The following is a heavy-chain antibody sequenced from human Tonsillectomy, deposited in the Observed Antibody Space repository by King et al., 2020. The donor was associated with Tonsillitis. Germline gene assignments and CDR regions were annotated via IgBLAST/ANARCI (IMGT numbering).Heavy chain of an antibody. CDR3: ARDLGYCSSTRCYMPWFDL. J-gene: IGHJ5*02. Sequence: VQLVESGGGLVKPGGSLTLSCAASGFTFSDYYMSWIRQPPGKGLEWVSSISSTGGTIYYADSVKGRFSISRDNAKNSLYLQMNSLRAEGTAVYYCARDLGYCSSTRCYMPWFDLWGQGTLVTVSS. D-gene: IGHD2-2*02. CDR1: GFTFSDYY. V-gene: IGHV3-11*01. CDR2: ISSTGGTI.